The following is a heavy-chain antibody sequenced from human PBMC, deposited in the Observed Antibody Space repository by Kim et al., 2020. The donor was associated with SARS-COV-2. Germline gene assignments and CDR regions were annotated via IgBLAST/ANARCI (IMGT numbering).Heavy chain of an antibody. Sequence: SETLSLTCAVYGGSFSGYYWSWIRQPPGKGLEWIGEINNSGSTNYNPSLKSRVTISVDTSKNQFSLKLSSVTAADTAVYYCARGEGSSSSRWFDPLGQGT. CDR1: GGSFSGYY. J-gene: IGHJ5*02. D-gene: IGHD6-6*01. CDR2: INNSGST. V-gene: IGHV4-34*01. CDR3: ARGEGSSSSRWFDP.